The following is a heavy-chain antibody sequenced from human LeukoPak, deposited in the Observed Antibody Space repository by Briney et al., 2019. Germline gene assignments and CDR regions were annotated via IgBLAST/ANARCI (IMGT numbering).Heavy chain of an antibody. CDR2: IYYSGIT. CDR1: GGSISSSSYY. CDR3: ARRRLMTPYGLFQGTSFDI. D-gene: IGHD3-10*01. V-gene: IGHV4-39*01. Sequence: SETLSLTCTVSGGSISSSSYYWGWIRQPPGKGLEWIRSIYYSGITYYNPSLKSRFTISVDTSKNQFSLKLSSVTAADTAVYYCARRRLMTPYGLFQGTSFDIWGQGTMVTVSS. J-gene: IGHJ3*02.